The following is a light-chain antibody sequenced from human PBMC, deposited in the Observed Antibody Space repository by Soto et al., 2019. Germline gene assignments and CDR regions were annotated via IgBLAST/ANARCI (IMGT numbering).Light chain of an antibody. J-gene: IGKJ4*01. CDR2: IAS. V-gene: IGKV1-9*01. CDR3: QQSDNLPLT. CDR1: QGIRSY. Sequence: DIQLTQSPSFLSASVGDRVTITCRASQGIRSYLAWYQQKPGRAPKLLMYIASTLQTGVPSRFSGSGSGTEFTLTITSLQPEDFATYYCQQSDNLPLTFGGGTKVQI.